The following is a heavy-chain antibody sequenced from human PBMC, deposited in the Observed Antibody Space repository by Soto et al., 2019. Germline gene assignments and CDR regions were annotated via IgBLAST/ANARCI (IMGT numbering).Heavy chain of an antibody. CDR1: GFTFSSYG. J-gene: IGHJ4*02. CDR3: ARDFYGDSGRYFDY. V-gene: IGHV3-33*01. D-gene: IGHD4-17*01. Sequence: HPGGSLRLSCAASGFTFSSYGMHWVRQAPGKGLEWVAVIWYDGSNKYYADSVKGRFTISRDNSKNTLYLQMNSLRAEDTAVYYCARDFYGDSGRYFDYSGQGTLVTVSS. CDR2: IWYDGSNK.